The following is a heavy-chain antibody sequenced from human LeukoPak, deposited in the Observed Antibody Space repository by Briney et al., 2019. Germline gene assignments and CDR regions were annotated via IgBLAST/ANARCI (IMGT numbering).Heavy chain of an antibody. CDR1: GSSISSSYY. Sequence: SETLSLTSAVSGSSISSSYYGAWIRQPPGKGLEWIATISHSGSTYYNPSLKSRVTISVDMSQNQHSLRLNSVTVADTAVYFWARVNTVMSTFDYWGQGTPVTVSS. CDR3: ARVNTVMSTFDY. CDR2: ISHSGST. J-gene: IGHJ4*02. V-gene: IGHV4-38-2*01. D-gene: IGHD5/OR15-5a*01.